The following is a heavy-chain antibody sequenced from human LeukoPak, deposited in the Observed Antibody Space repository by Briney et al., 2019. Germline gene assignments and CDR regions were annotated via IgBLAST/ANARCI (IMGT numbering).Heavy chain of an antibody. Sequence: PGGSLRLSCAASGFTFSSYGMHWVRQAPGKGLEWVAVIWYDGSNKYYADSVKGRFTISRDNSKNTLYLQMNSLRAEDAAVYYCAKDPRGSYSRDYYCYMDVWGKGTTVTVSS. CDR2: IWYDGSNK. J-gene: IGHJ6*03. V-gene: IGHV3-33*06. CDR1: GFTFSSYG. D-gene: IGHD1-26*01. CDR3: AKDPRGSYSRDYYCYMDV.